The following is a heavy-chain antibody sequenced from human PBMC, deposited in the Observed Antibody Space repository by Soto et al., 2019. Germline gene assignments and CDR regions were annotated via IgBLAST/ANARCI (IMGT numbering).Heavy chain of an antibody. CDR1: GYSFTTFG. Sequence: QVQLVQSGAEVKKPGASVKLSCKASGYSFTTFGIHWVRQAPGQRPEWMGWTNAGNGNTRSSQRFQGRITITRDTSANTVYMELRDLRSEDTSVYYCARSSVPPYFSRTSCYSVDYWGQGTLVTVSS. J-gene: IGHJ4*02. CDR2: TNAGNGNT. D-gene: IGHD2-2*01. V-gene: IGHV1-3*01. CDR3: ARSSVPPYFSRTSCYSVDY.